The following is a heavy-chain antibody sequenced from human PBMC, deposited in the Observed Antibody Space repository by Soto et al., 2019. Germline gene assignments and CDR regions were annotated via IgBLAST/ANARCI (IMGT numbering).Heavy chain of an antibody. CDR3: ARDLRNSGYDYYFDY. Sequence: GASVKVSCKASGGTFSMYAISCVLQAPGQGLEWMGGIIPIFGTANYAQKFQGRVTITADESTSTAYMELSSLRSEDTAVYYCARDLRNSGYDYYFDYWGQGTLVTVSS. J-gene: IGHJ4*02. V-gene: IGHV1-69*13. D-gene: IGHD5-12*01. CDR2: IIPIFGTA. CDR1: GGTFSMYA.